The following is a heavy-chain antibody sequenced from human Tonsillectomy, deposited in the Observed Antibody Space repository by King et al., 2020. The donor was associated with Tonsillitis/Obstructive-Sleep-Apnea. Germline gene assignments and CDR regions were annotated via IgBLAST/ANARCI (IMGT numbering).Heavy chain of an antibody. J-gene: IGHJ5*02. CDR3: ARGNRRAPCGGDCSPLPWFDP. CDR1: GGSISSYY. D-gene: IGHD2-21*02. V-gene: IGHV4-59*08. Sequence: QLQESGPGLVKPSETLSLTCTVSGGSISSYYWSWIRQPPGKGLEWIGFIYYSGSTNYNPSLKSRVTISVDTSKNQFSLKLSSVTAADTAVYYCARGNRRAPCGGDCSPLPWFDPWGQGTLATVSS. CDR2: IYYSGST.